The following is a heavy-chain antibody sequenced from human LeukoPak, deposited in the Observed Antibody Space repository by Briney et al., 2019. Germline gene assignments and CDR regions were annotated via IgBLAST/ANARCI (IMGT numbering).Heavy chain of an antibody. CDR3: ARGGSYLLAVDP. D-gene: IGHD1-26*01. CDR2: IYYRGSN. V-gene: IGHV4-39*01. CDR1: GRSISISSYY. Sequence: SETLSLTRTVSGRSISISSYYWGSIRQPPGKGLGLIGSIYYRGSNYYHPSLKRRVTISVDTSNNQFCLKLSSVTAADTAVYYCARGGSYLLAVDPWGQGTLVTVSS. J-gene: IGHJ5*02.